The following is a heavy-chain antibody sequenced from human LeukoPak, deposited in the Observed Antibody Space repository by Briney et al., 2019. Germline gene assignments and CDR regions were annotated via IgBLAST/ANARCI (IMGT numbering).Heavy chain of an antibody. CDR1: GFTVSINY. Sequence: QTGGSLRLSCAASGFTVSINYMSWVRQAPGKGLEWVSFTYSGGSTYFADSVKGRFTISRDNSKNTLYLQMNSLRAEDTAVYYCARVGAVGGVFRAFDLWGQGTMVTVSS. CDR3: ARVGAVGGVFRAFDL. V-gene: IGHV3-66*01. CDR2: TYSGGST. D-gene: IGHD3-16*01. J-gene: IGHJ3*01.